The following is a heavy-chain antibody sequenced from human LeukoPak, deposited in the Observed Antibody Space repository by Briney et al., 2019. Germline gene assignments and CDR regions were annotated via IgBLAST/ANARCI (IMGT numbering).Heavy chain of an antibody. CDR1: GGSFSGYY. J-gene: IGHJ4*02. CDR3: ARGSLSIAVALDC. CDR2: INHSGST. D-gene: IGHD6-19*01. V-gene: IGHV4-34*01. Sequence: SETLSLTCAVYGGSFSGYYWSWIRRPPGKGLEWIGEINHSGSTNYNPSLKSRVTISVDTSKNQFSLKLSSVTAADTAVYYCARGSLSIAVALDCWGQGTLVTVSS.